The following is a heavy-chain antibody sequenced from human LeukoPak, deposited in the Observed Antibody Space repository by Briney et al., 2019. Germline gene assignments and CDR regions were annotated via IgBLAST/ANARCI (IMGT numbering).Heavy chain of an antibody. J-gene: IGHJ4*02. V-gene: IGHV3-53*01. Sequence: GGSLRLSCAASGFTFSSYAMSWVRQAPGKGLEWVSVIYSGGSTYYTDSVKGRFTISRDNSKNTLYLQMNSLRAEDTAVYYCARVRGGYDGGYFDYWGQGTLVTVSS. D-gene: IGHD5-12*01. CDR2: IYSGGST. CDR3: ARVRGGYDGGYFDY. CDR1: GFTFSSYA.